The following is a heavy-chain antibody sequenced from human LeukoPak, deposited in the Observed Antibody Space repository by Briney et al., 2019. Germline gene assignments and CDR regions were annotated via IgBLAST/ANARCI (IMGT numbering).Heavy chain of an antibody. J-gene: IGHJ4*02. D-gene: IGHD2-2*01. CDR1: GYSISSGYY. Sequence: PSETLSLTCTVSGYSISSGYYWGWIRQPPGMGLEWIGSIYHSGYTHQNPSLKSRVTISVDTSKNQFSLKLSSVTAADTAVYYCARARPATFDYWGQGALVTVSS. CDR3: ARARPATFDY. V-gene: IGHV4-38-2*02. CDR2: IYHSGYT.